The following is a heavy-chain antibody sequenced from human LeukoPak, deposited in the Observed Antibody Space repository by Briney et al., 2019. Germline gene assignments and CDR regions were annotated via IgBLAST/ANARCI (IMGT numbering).Heavy chain of an antibody. V-gene: IGHV1-18*01. D-gene: IGHD5-18*01. J-gene: IGHJ4*02. Sequence: ASVKVSCXASGYTFTSYGISWVRQAPGQGLEWMGRISAYNGNTNYAQKLQGRVTMTTDTSTSTAYMELRSLRSDDTAVYYCATWIQLWDRDYWGQGTLVTVSS. CDR2: ISAYNGNT. CDR3: ATWIQLWDRDY. CDR1: GYTFTSYG.